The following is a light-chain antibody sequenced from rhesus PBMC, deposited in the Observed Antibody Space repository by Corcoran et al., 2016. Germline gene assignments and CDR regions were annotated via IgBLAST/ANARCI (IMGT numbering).Light chain of an antibody. J-gene: IGKJ1*01. CDR2: GAS. V-gene: IGKV3-24*04. Sequence: ETVVTQSPATLALSPGERATLSCRASQSVGSYLAWYQQQPGQAPRLLMYGASSRATGIPDRFSGSGSGKDYTLTISSLEPEDVGVDYCQQNTNLSWTFGQGTKVEIK. CDR3: QQNTNLSWT. CDR1: QSVGSY.